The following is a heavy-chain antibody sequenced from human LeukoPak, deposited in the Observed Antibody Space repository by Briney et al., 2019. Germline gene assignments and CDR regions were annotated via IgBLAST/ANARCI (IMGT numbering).Heavy chain of an antibody. CDR2: INPSGGST. V-gene: IGHV1-46*01. J-gene: IGHJ1*01. Sequence: ASVKVSCKASGYTFTSYYMHWVRQAPGQGLEWMGIINPSGGSTSYAQKFQGRVTMTRDTSTSTVYVELSSLRSEDTAVYYCARDSGSYGPRWYFQHWGQGTLVTVSS. D-gene: IGHD1-26*01. CDR1: GYTFTSYY. CDR3: ARDSGSYGPRWYFQH.